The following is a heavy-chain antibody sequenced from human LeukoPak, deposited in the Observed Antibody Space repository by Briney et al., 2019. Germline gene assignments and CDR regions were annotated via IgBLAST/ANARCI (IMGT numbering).Heavy chain of an antibody. CDR2: ISGSGGST. D-gene: IGHD3/OR15-3a*01. V-gene: IGHV3-23*01. CDR3: AKARGVGRTGDAFDI. Sequence: PGGSLRLSCAASGFTFSSYGMSWVRQAPGKGLEWVSAISGSGGSTYYADSVKGRFTISRDNSKNTLYLQMNSLRAEDTAVYYCAKARGVGRTGDAFDIWGQGTMVTVSS. J-gene: IGHJ3*02. CDR1: GFTFSSYG.